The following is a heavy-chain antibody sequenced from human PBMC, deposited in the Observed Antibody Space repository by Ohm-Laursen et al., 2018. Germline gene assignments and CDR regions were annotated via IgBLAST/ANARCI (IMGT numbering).Heavy chain of an antibody. Sequence: SETLSLTWFVSDAAFRRDYWTWIRQFPGREMEWIGYIHYDGRTVYNPSLRSRLTMSIDTSKKQFSLRLTSATAAETAIYYCARLPDHSGWPFDYWGQGTLVTVSS. CDR1: DAAFRRDY. D-gene: IGHD6-19*01. J-gene: IGHJ4*02. CDR2: IHYDGRT. V-gene: IGHV4-59*12. CDR3: ARLPDHSGWPFDY.